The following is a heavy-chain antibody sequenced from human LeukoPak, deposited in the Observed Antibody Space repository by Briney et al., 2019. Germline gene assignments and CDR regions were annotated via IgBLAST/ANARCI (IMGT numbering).Heavy chain of an antibody. Sequence: GGSLRLSCAASGFIFNTYNMNWVRQAPGKGLEWVAYIRTSSGGIYYADSVKGRFTISTDTAKNSLYLEMNNLRDGDTAVYYCARDDSWAFDYWGQGTLVTVSS. V-gene: IGHV3-48*02. CDR3: ARDDSWAFDY. CDR2: IRTSSGGI. D-gene: IGHD2-21*02. J-gene: IGHJ4*02. CDR1: GFIFNTYN.